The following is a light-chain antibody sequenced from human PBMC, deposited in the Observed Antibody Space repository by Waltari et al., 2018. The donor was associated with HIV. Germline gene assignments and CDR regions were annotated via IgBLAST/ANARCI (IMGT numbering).Light chain of an antibody. Sequence: IVMTQSPHSLALSLGERATINCKSSQSIFYSSRNANYLAWYQQKPGQSPKLLIYWASSRASGVPDRFSGSGSRTDFTLSISSLQSEDVAVYFCQQYYSTPPTFGQGTRVEIK. CDR3: QQYYSTPPT. V-gene: IGKV4-1*01. J-gene: IGKJ1*01. CDR1: QSIFYSSRNANY. CDR2: WAS.